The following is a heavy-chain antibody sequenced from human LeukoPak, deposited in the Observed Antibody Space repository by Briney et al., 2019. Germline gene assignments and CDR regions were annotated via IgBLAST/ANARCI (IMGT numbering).Heavy chain of an antibody. D-gene: IGHD1-26*01. CDR3: ARHFFRWELHRSRWFDP. J-gene: IGHJ5*02. V-gene: IGHV4-39*01. CDR1: GGSISSSSYY. Sequence: SETLSLTCTVSGGSISSSSYYWGWIRQPPGKGLEWIGSIYYSGSTYYNPSLKSRVTISVDTSKNQFSLKLSSVTAADTAVYYCARHFFRWELHRSRWFDPWGQGTLVTVSS. CDR2: IYYSGST.